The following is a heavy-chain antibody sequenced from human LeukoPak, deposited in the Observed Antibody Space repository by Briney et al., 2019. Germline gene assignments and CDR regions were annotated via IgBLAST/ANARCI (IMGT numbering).Heavy chain of an antibody. CDR1: GYTFTNFY. CDR3: ARGRAAVGRPRASANWFDP. V-gene: IGHV1-46*04. D-gene: IGHD6-19*01. Sequence: ASVKVPCKASGYTFTNFYIHWVRQAPGQGLEWMGLIHPSGGTTTYTQKLQDRITMTRDTSTSTVYLDFNNLTSEDTAVYYCARGRAAVGRPRASANWFDPWGQGTLVTVSS. J-gene: IGHJ5*02. CDR2: IHPSGGTT.